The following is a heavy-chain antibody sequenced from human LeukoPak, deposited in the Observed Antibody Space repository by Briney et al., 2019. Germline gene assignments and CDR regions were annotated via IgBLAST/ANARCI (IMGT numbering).Heavy chain of an antibody. CDR2: INPNSGGT. Sequence: GASVEVSCKASGYTFTGYYMHWVRQAPGQGLEWMGWINPNSGGTNYAQKFQGRVTMTRDTSISTAYMELSRLRSDDTAVYYCARVPRITMVRGVTYFDYWGQGTLVTVSS. D-gene: IGHD3-10*01. V-gene: IGHV1-2*02. CDR1: GYTFTGYY. J-gene: IGHJ4*02. CDR3: ARVPRITMVRGVTYFDY.